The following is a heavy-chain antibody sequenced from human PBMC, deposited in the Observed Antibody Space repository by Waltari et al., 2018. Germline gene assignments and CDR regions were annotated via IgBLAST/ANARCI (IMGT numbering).Heavy chain of an antibody. CDR1: GYSFTSYW. D-gene: IGHD5-12*01. Sequence: EVQLVQSGAEVKKPGESLKISCKGSGYSFTSYWIGWVRQMTGKGLAWMGIIYPGDSDTRYSPSFQGQVTISADKSISTAYLQWSSLKASDTAMYYCARTIVATDEPYGMDVWGQGTTVTVSS. J-gene: IGHJ6*02. V-gene: IGHV5-51*03. CDR2: IYPGDSDT. CDR3: ARTIVATDEPYGMDV.